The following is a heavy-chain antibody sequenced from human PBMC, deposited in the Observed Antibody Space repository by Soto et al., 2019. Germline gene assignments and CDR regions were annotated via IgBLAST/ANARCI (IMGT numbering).Heavy chain of an antibody. J-gene: IGHJ6*02. D-gene: IGHD3-3*01. V-gene: IGHV4-34*01. CDR2: INHSGST. CDR1: GGSLSGYY. CDR3: ARGGVIFGVVIISGMDV. Sequence: QVQLQQWGAGLLKPSETLSLTCAVYGGSLSGYYWSWIRQPPGKGLEWIGEINHSGSTNYNPSLKSRVTISVDTSQNQFSLKLSSVTAADTAVYYCARGGVIFGVVIISGMDVWGQGTTVTVAS.